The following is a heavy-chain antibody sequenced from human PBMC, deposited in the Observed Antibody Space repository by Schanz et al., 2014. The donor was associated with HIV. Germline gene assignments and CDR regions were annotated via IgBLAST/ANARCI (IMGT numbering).Heavy chain of an antibody. Sequence: EVQLVESGGGLVQPGRSLRLSCAASGFTFDDYAMHWVRQAPGRGLEWVSGITWNSGKKGYAKSVKGRFTISRDNAKNFLYLQMNSLRAEDTALYYCAKDMGSGSYETFDIWGQGTMVTVSS. D-gene: IGHD1-26*01. CDR1: GFTFDDYA. CDR2: ITWNSGKK. V-gene: IGHV3-9*01. CDR3: AKDMGSGSYETFDI. J-gene: IGHJ3*02.